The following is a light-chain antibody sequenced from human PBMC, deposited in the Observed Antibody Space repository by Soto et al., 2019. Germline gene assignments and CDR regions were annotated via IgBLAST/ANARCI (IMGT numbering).Light chain of an antibody. CDR1: QSISIN. V-gene: IGKV3-20*01. Sequence: EIVLTQSPGTLSVSPGDRVTLSCRASQSISINLAWYQHKPGQAPRLLIHAGSTRATGIPARISGNGSGTDFTLTISRLEPEDFAVYYCQQYGSSPWTFGQGTKVDIK. CDR2: AGS. J-gene: IGKJ1*01. CDR3: QQYGSSPWT.